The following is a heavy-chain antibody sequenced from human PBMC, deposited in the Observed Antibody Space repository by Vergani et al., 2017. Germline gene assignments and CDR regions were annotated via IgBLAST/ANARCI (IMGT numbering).Heavy chain of an antibody. CDR2: IGYDGRIK. CDR3: ARAQTGYSSRGMDV. V-gene: IGHV3-30*02. CDR1: GFSFNTYG. D-gene: IGHD6-13*01. Sequence: QVQLVETGGGVVQPGGSLRLYCATSGFSFNTYGAHWVRQAPGKGLEWVAFIGYDGRIKYNVDSVKGRFTISRDTSKKTLSLQMRSLRADDTAVYYCARAQTGYSSRGMDVWGQGTTVTVSS. J-gene: IGHJ6*02.